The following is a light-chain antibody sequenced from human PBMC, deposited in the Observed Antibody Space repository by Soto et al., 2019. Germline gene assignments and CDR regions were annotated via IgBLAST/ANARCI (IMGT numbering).Light chain of an antibody. J-gene: IGKJ4*01. CDR1: QSISSY. CDR2: AAS. Sequence: SVGDRVTITCRASQSISSYLNWYQQKPGKAPKLLIYAASSLQSGVPSRFSGSGSGTDFTLTISSLQPEDFATYYCQQSYSTPLTFGGGTKVDIK. CDR3: QQSYSTPLT. V-gene: IGKV1-39*01.